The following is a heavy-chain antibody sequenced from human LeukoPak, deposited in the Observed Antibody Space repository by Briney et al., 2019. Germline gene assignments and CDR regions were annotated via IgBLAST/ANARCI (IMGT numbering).Heavy chain of an antibody. CDR2: INTYTGNP. CDR3: ARLVAAGGSDSFDP. J-gene: IGHJ5*02. D-gene: IGHD6-13*01. V-gene: IGHV7-4-1*01. CDR1: GYTFTTYA. Sequence: VSVKLSCKASGYTFTTYAMNWVRQAPGQGLEWMGWINTYTGNPTYAQDFTGRFVFSLDTSVSTAYLQIYSLKAEDTAVYYCARLVAAGGSDSFDPWGQGTLVTVSS.